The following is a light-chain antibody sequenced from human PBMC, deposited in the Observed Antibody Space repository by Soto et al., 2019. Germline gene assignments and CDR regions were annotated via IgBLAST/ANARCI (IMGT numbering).Light chain of an antibody. CDR1: SGHSTYA. CDR2: LDSDGSH. CDR3: QTWATGPDWV. Sequence: QAVVTQSPSASASLGASVKLTCTLSSGHSTYAIAWHQQQPEKGPRYLMKLDSDGSHSKGDGIPDRFSGSSSGAERYLTISGLQSEDEADYYCQTWATGPDWVFGGGTKVTVL. V-gene: IGLV4-69*01. J-gene: IGLJ3*02.